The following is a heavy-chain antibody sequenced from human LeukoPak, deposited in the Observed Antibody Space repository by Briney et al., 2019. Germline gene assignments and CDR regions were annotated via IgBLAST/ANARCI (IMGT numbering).Heavy chain of an antibody. CDR2: IYHSGST. V-gene: IGHV4-4*02. CDR1: GGSISSSNW. J-gene: IGHJ3*02. Sequence: SGTLSLTCAVSGGSISSSNWWSWVRQPPGKGLEWIGEIYHSGSTNYNPSLKSRVTISVDKSKNQFSLKLSSVTAADTAVYYCAREGGSYYGSNAFDIWGQGTMVTVSS. CDR3: AREGGSYYGSNAFDI. D-gene: IGHD1-26*01.